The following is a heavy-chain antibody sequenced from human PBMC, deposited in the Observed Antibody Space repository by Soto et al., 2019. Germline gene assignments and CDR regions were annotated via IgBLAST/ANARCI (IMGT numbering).Heavy chain of an antibody. Sequence: GGSLRLSCTASGFTFRAYYMNWSRQAPGKGLEWVSYISTGGITIFYADSVKGRFTISRDNGKNSLSLQMDSLRAEDTAVYYCARDIGDYYDSSGYYGGFDPWGQGTLVTVSS. CDR1: GFTFRAYY. V-gene: IGHV3-11*01. CDR3: ARDIGDYYDSSGYYGGFDP. CDR2: ISTGGITI. D-gene: IGHD3-22*01. J-gene: IGHJ5*02.